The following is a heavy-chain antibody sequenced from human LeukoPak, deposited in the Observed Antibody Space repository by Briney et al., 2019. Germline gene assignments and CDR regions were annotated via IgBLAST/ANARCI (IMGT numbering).Heavy chain of an antibody. J-gene: IGHJ4*02. Sequence: SETLSLTCSVSGGSIGTSYWSWIRQPPGKGLEWIGYIYYNGATNYNPSLKSRVTMSVDTSKNQFSLKLSSVTAADTAVYYCARDGVTMVRGVIINPSYFDYWGQGTLVTVSS. CDR1: GGSIGTSY. CDR2: IYYNGAT. CDR3: ARDGVTMVRGVIINPSYFDY. V-gene: IGHV4-59*12. D-gene: IGHD3-10*01.